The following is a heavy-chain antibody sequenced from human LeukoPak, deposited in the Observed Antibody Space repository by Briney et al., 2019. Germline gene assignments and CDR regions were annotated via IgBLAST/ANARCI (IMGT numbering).Heavy chain of an antibody. CDR3: ARSMWELQAFDI. CDR1: GYTLTGYY. D-gene: IGHD1-26*01. V-gene: IGHV1-2*04. CDR2: INPNSGGT. J-gene: IGHJ3*02. Sequence: ASVKGSCKASGYTLTGYYMHWVRQAPGQGLEWMGWINPNSGGTNYAQKFQGWVTMTRDTSISTAYMELSRLRSDDTAVYYCARSMWELQAFDIWGQGTMVTVSS.